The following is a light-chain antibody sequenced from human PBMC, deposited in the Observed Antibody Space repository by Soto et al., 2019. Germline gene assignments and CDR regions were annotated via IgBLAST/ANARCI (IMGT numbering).Light chain of an antibody. V-gene: IGKV1-5*01. J-gene: IGKJ1*01. CDR1: QSISSW. Sequence: DIKMTQSASSPSASVGDRVTITCRASQSISSWLAWYHQKPGKAPKLLIFDAFSLESGVPSRFSGSRSGTEFTLTISSLQADDYATYYCQHYNSYSEAFGQGTKVDIK. CDR3: QHYNSYSEA. CDR2: DAF.